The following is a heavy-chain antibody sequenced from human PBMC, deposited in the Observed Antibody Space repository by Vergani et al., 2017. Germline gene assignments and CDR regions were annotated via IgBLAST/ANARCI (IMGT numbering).Heavy chain of an antibody. CDR3: AKDSLVATPAPDAFDI. J-gene: IGHJ3*02. V-gene: IGHV3-23*01. D-gene: IGHD5-12*01. CDR1: GFTFSSYA. CDR2: ISGSGGST. Sequence: EVQLLESGGGLVQPGGSLRLSCAASGFTFSSYAMSWVRQAPGKGLEWVSAISGSGGSTYYADSVKGRFTISRDNSKNTLYLQMNSLRAEDTAVSYCAKDSLVATPAPDAFDIWGQGTTVTVSS.